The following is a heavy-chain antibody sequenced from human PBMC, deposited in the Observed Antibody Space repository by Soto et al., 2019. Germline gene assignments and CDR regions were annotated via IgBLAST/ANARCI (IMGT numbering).Heavy chain of an antibody. CDR3: ATQKRVAVVCFYDY. Sequence: GASVKVSCKVSGYTLTELSMHWVRQAPGKGLEWMGGFDPEDGETIYAQKFQGRVTMTEDTSTDTAYMELSSLRSEDTAVYYCATQKRVAVVCFYDYWGRGILVTVSS. J-gene: IGHJ4*02. D-gene: IGHD6-19*01. CDR1: GYTLTELS. V-gene: IGHV1-24*01. CDR2: FDPEDGET.